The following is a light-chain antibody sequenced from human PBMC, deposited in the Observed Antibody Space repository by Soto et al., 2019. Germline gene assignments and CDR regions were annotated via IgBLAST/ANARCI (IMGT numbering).Light chain of an antibody. J-gene: IGKJ4*01. CDR3: GHYHEWPLT. Sequence: ETVMTQSPGTLSVSPGERATLSCRASQSVSSNLAWYQQKPGQAPRLLIYDASARATGIPARFSGSGSGTEFTLTIGSLQSEDFAVYYCGHYHEWPLTFGGGTEVEFK. CDR2: DAS. V-gene: IGKV3D-15*01. CDR1: QSVSSN.